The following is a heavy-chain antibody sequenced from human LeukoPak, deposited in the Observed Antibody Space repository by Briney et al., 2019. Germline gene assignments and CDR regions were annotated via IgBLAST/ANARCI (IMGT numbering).Heavy chain of an antibody. CDR2: IIPILGIA. D-gene: IGHD5-12*01. J-gene: IGHJ4*02. V-gene: IGHV1-69*04. CDR1: GGTFSSYA. CDR3: ARDSGYDSGSVTYVDY. Sequence: ASVKVSCKASGGTFSSYAISWVRQAPGQGLEWMGRIIPILGIANHAQKFQGRVTITADKSTSTAYMELSSLRSEDTAVYYCARDSGYDSGSVTYVDYWGQGTLVTVSS.